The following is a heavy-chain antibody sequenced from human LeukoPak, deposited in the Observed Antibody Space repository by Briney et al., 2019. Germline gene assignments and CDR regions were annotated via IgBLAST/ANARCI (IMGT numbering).Heavy chain of an antibody. CDR2: IIPIFGTA. Sequence: SVKVSCKASGGTFSSYAISWVRQAPGQGLEWMGGIIPIFGTANYSQKFQGRVTITTDESTSTAYMELRSLRSDDTAVYYCARARGLGAAGDAFDIWGQGTMVTVSS. V-gene: IGHV1-69*05. CDR1: GGTFSSYA. J-gene: IGHJ3*02. D-gene: IGHD6-13*01. CDR3: ARARGLGAAGDAFDI.